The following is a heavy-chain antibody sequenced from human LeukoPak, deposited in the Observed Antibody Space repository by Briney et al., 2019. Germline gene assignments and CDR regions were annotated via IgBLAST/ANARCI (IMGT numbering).Heavy chain of an antibody. CDR2: VNPRNGGT. J-gene: IGHJ5*02. Sequence: GASVKVSCKASGYTFTDYYIHWVRQAPGQGLEWMGWVNPRNGGTSYAQKFQGRVTMTRDTSLSTAYMERSRLRSDDTAVYYCARLFLEWSQNHDPWGQGTLVTVSS. CDR3: ARLFLEWSQNHDP. V-gene: IGHV1-2*02. CDR1: GYTFTDYY. D-gene: IGHD3-3*01.